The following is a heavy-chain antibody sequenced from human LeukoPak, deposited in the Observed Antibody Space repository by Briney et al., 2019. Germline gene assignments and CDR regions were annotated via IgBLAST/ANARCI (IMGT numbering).Heavy chain of an antibody. CDR3: AVAARGWFDP. J-gene: IGHJ5*02. CDR2: IYTTGRT. V-gene: IGHV4-61*09. D-gene: IGHD2-15*01. Sequence: SETLSLTCTVSGGSISSGSYYWSWIRQPAGKELEWIGHIYTTGRTSYNPSLKSRVTISVDTSKNQFSLKLSSVTAADTAVYYCAVAARGWFDPWGQGTLVTVSS. CDR1: GGSISSGSYY.